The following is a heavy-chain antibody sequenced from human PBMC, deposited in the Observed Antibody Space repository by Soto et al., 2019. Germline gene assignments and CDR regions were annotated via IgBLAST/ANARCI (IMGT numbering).Heavy chain of an antibody. J-gene: IGHJ4*02. Sequence: SETLSLTCTVSGGSISSYYWSWIRQPRGKGLEWIGHIYYSGSTNYNPSLKSRVTISVDTSKNQFSLKLSSVTAADTAVYYCARAFPYYYDSSGYYFDYWGQGTLVPVSS. CDR1: GGSISSYY. D-gene: IGHD3-22*01. CDR2: IYYSGST. CDR3: ARAFPYYYDSSGYYFDY. V-gene: IGHV4-59*01.